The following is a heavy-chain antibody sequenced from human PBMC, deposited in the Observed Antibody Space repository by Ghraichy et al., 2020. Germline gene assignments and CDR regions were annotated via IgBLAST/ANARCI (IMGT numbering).Heavy chain of an antibody. CDR3: ARVTD. CDR2: ISSSSTI. V-gene: IGHV3-48*01. Sequence: GGSLRLSCAASGFTFSNYSMNWVRQAPGKGLEWVSYISSSSTIYYADSVKGRFTISRDNAKNSLYLQMNSLRAEDTAVYYCARVTDWGQGTLVTVSS. J-gene: IGHJ4*02. CDR1: GFTFSNYS.